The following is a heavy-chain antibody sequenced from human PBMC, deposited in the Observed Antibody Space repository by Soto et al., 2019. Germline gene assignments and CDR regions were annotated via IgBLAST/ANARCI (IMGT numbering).Heavy chain of an antibody. CDR2: ISSSGSTI. Sequence: PGGSLRLSCADSGFTFSDYYMSWIRQAPGKGLEWVSYISSSGSTIYYADSVKGRFTISRDNAKNSLYLQRNSLRAEDTAVYYCARVTGTTFYFDYWGQGTLVTVSS. CDR1: GFTFSDYY. V-gene: IGHV3-11*01. D-gene: IGHD1-7*01. J-gene: IGHJ4*02. CDR3: ARVTGTTFYFDY.